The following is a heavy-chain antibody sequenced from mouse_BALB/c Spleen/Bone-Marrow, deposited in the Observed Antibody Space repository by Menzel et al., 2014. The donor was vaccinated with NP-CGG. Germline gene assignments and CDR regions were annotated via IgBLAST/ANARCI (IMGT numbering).Heavy chain of an antibody. D-gene: IGHD3-1*01. J-gene: IGHJ4*01. Sequence: QVHVKQSGPELVKPGASVKISCKASGYTFTDYYINWVKQKPGQGLEWIGWIYPGSGNTKYNEKFKGKATLTVDTSSSTAYRQLSSLTSEYTAVNFCANRGQYAMDYWGQGTSVTVSS. CDR1: GYTFTDYY. CDR3: ANRGQYAMDY. V-gene: IGHV1-84*02. CDR2: IYPGSGNT.